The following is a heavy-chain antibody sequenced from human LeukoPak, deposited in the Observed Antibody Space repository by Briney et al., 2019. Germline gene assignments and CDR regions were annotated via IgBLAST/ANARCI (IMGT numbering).Heavy chain of an antibody. J-gene: IGHJ4*02. CDR1: GGSISGYY. CDR3: AGTSATGATFFDN. Sequence: KPSETLSLTCTVSGGSISGYYWSWIRQPAGKGLEWVGRIYASGTTHYNPSFTGRLTISVSPSKSQFSLNLSSVTAADTAVYFCAGTSATGATFFDNWGQGTLVTVSS. D-gene: IGHD1-26*01. V-gene: IGHV4-4*07. CDR2: IYASGTT.